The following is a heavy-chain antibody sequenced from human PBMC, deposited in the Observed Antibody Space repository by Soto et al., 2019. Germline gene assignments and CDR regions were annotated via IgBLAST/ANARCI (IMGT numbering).Heavy chain of an antibody. D-gene: IGHD3-10*01. CDR2: ISGSGGST. Sequence: PGGSLRLSCAASEFVVSNYAMNLVRQSPGKGLEWVSAISGSGGSTYYADSVKGRFTISRDNSKNTVYLQMNSLRAEDTDVYYCAKAEKSPTGDGYFDSWCQGAGFTVSS. V-gene: IGHV3-23*01. CDR3: AKAEKSPTGDGYFDS. CDR1: EFVVSNYA. J-gene: IGHJ4*02.